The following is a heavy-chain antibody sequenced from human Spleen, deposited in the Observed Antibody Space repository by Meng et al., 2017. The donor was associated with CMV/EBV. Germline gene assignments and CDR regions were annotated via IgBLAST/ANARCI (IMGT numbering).Heavy chain of an antibody. CDR1: GFTFSSYW. V-gene: IGHV3-7*01. D-gene: IGHD3-10*01. CDR3: ARDKNTMVRGARISYYYGMDV. J-gene: IGHJ6*02. Sequence: GESLKISCTASGFTFSSYWMNWVRQAPGKGLEWVANIMQDGSEKYYVGSVKGRFTISRDNAKNSLYLQMNSLRAEDTAVYYCARDKNTMVRGARISYYYGMDVWGQGTTVTVS. CDR2: IMQDGSEK.